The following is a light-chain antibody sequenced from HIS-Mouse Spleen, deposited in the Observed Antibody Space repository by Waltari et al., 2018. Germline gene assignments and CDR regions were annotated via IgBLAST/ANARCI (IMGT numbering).Light chain of an antibody. CDR3: CSYAGSSPYVV. CDR1: SSDVGSYYL. Sequence: QSALTQPASVSGSPGQSITISCTGTSSDVGSYYLVSWYQQHPGKAPKLMIYEGSKRPSGVSNRFSGSKSGNTASLTISGLQAEDEADYYCCSYAGSSPYVVFGGGTKLTVL. J-gene: IGLJ2*01. V-gene: IGLV2-23*01. CDR2: EGS.